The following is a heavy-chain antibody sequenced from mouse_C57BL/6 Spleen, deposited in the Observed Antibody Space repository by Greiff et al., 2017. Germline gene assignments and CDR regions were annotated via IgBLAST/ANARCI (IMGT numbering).Heavy chain of an antibody. J-gene: IGHJ4*01. CDR1: GYTFTDYY. CDR3: AIRGYSNYEAMDY. D-gene: IGHD2-5*01. CDR2: INPYNGGT. Sequence: EVQVVESGPVLVKPGASVKMSCKASGYTFTDYYMNWVKQSHGKSLEWIGVINPYNGGTSYNQKFKGKATLTVDKSSSTAYMELNSLTSDDSAVYYCAIRGYSNYEAMDYWGQGTSVTVSS. V-gene: IGHV1-19*01.